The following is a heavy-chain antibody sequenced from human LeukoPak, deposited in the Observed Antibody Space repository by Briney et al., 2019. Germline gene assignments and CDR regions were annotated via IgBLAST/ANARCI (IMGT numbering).Heavy chain of an antibody. Sequence: GGSLRLSCAASGNYWMHWVRQAPGKGLVWVSHINGDGSWTAYADSVKGRFTISKDNAKNTVYLQMNNLRAEDTAVYYCVSFYETYWGRGTLVTVSS. V-gene: IGHV3-74*01. CDR2: INGDGSWT. J-gene: IGHJ4*02. D-gene: IGHD2-2*01. CDR3: VSFYETY. CDR1: GNYW.